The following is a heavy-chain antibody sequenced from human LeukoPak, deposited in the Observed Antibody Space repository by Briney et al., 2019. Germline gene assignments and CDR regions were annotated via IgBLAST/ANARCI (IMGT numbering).Heavy chain of an antibody. CDR1: GFTFDTYW. Sequence: TGGSLRLSCAASGFTFDTYWMSWVRQAPGKGLEWVGNIKQDGSEKYYVDSVKGRFTISRDNAKNSLYLQMNSLRGEDTAVYYCAALTMIRRVIGYWGQGTLVTVSS. D-gene: IGHD3-10*01. V-gene: IGHV3-7*01. CDR3: AALTMIRRVIGY. J-gene: IGHJ4*02. CDR2: IKQDGSEK.